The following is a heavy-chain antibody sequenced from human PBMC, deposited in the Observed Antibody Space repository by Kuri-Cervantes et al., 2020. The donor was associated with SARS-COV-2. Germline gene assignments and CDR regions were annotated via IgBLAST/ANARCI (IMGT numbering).Heavy chain of an antibody. V-gene: IGHV4-59*12. CDR2: IYYSGST. Sequence: SETLSLTCAASGFTFSSSAMSWVRQAPGKGLEWIGYIYYSGSTNYNPSLKSRVTISVDTSKNQFSLKLSSVTAADTAVYYCARGGGGYCSSTSCYSYWGQGTLVTVSS. J-gene: IGHJ4*02. CDR1: GFTFSSSA. CDR3: ARGGGGYCSSTSCYSY. D-gene: IGHD2-2*02.